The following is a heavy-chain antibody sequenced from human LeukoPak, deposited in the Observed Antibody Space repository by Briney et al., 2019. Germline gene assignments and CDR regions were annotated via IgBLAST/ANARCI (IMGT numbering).Heavy chain of an antibody. V-gene: IGHV1-2*02. CDR3: ARGGCSGGSCYRWFDP. J-gene: IGHJ5*02. Sequence: GASVKVSCKASGYTFTGYYMHWVRQAPGQGLEWQGWINPNSGGTNYAQKFQGRVTMTRDTSTSTAYMELSRLRSDDTAVYYCARGGCSGGSCYRWFDPWGQGTLVTVSS. D-gene: IGHD2-15*01. CDR2: INPNSGGT. CDR1: GYTFTGYY.